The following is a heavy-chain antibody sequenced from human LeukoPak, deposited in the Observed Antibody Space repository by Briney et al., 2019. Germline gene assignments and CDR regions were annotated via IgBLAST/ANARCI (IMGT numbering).Heavy chain of an antibody. J-gene: IGHJ3*02. CDR2: MNPNSGNT. V-gene: IGHV1-8*01. CDR3: ARDLTYGASFDI. Sequence: GASVKVSCKASGYSFTSYDINWVRQAAGQGLEWMGWMNPNSGNTGYGQKFQGRVTMTRSTSMTTAYMELSSLRSEDTAIYYCARDLTYGASFDIWGQGTMVTVSS. CDR1: GYSFTSYD. D-gene: IGHD4-17*01.